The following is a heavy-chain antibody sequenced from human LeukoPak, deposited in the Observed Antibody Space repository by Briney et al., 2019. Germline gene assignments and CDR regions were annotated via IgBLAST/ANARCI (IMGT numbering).Heavy chain of an antibody. V-gene: IGHV4-34*01. D-gene: IGHD5-12*01. CDR3: ARRVATIGYFDY. J-gene: IGHJ4*02. CDR1: GGSFSGYY. CDR2: INHSGST. Sequence: SETLSLTCAVYGGSFSGYYWSWIRQPPGKGLGWIGEINHSGSTNYNPSLKSRVTISVDTSKNQFSLKLSSVTAADTAVYYCARRVATIGYFDYWGQGTLVTVSS.